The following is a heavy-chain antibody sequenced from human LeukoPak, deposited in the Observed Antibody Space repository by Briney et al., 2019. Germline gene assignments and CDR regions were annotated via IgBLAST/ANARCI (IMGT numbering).Heavy chain of an antibody. V-gene: IGHV3-23*01. CDR3: ARGRWLQARGPSFDY. CDR2: ISGNGGST. J-gene: IGHJ4*02. CDR1: GFTFSSYA. D-gene: IGHD5-24*01. Sequence: GGSLRLSCAASGFTFSSYAMSWVRQAPGKGLEWVSTISGNGGSTYYADSVKGRFTISRDNSKNTLYLQMNSLRAEDTAVYYCARGRWLQARGPSFDYWGQGTLVTVSS.